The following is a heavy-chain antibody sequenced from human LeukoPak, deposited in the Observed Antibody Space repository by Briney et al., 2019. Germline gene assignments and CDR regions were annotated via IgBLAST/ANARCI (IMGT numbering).Heavy chain of an antibody. V-gene: IGHV3-48*03. CDR3: VKDLGRYRNNCFDY. Sequence: PGGSLRLSCAASGFTFSSYEMNWVRQAPGKGLEWVSYISSSGSTIYYADSVKGRFTISRDNDKNSLSLQMNSLRAEDTAVYYCVKDLGRYRNNCFDYWGQGTLVTVSS. J-gene: IGHJ4*02. CDR2: ISSSGSTI. CDR1: GFTFSSYE. D-gene: IGHD1-26*01.